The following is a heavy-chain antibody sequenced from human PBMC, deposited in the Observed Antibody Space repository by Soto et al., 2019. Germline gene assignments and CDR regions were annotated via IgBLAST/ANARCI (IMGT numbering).Heavy chain of an antibody. V-gene: IGHV3-33*01. Sequence: GGSLRLSCAASGFTFSSYGMHWVRQAPGKGLEWVAVIWYDGSNKYYSDSVKGRFTISRDNSKNTLYLQMNSLRAEDTAVYYCARDGYCSGGSCHTIYYYYGMDVWGQGTTVTVSS. D-gene: IGHD2-15*01. CDR2: IWYDGSNK. CDR1: GFTFSSYG. J-gene: IGHJ6*02. CDR3: ARDGYCSGGSCHTIYYYYGMDV.